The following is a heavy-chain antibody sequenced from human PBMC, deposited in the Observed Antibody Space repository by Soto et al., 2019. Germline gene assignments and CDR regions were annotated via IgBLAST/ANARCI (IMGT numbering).Heavy chain of an antibody. CDR3: VHSSYYGYYYDY. CDR1: GFSLSTSPVG. Sequence: QITLKESGPTLVKPTQTLTLTCTFSGFSLSTSPVGVGWIRQPPGKALEWLALTDWDDDKRYSPSLKSRLTITQDTSKSQVVLTMANMNLVDTATYYCVHSSYYGYYYDYWGQGILVTVSS. CDR2: TDWDDDK. D-gene: IGHD3-10*01. J-gene: IGHJ4*02. V-gene: IGHV2-5*02.